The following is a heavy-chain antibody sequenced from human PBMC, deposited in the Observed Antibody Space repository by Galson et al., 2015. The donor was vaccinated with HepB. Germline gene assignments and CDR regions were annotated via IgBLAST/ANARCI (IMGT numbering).Heavy chain of an antibody. D-gene: IGHD6-19*01. J-gene: IGHJ4*02. CDR3: AKEMLGNGWSPFDY. CDR2: ISGYGGTT. V-gene: IGHV3-23*01. Sequence: SLRLSCAASGFTFSSFAMNWVRQAPGKGLEWVSVISGYGGTTHYADSVKGRFTISRDNSKNTLYLQMNSLRAEDTAVYYCAKEMLGNGWSPFDYWGQGTLVTVSS. CDR1: GFTFSSFA.